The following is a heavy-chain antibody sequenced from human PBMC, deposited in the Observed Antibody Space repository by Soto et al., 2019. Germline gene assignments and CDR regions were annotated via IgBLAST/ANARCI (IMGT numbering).Heavy chain of an antibody. CDR3: ATSFRYFDN. CDR2: ISWNSHAI. J-gene: IGHJ4*02. CDR1: GFTFDDYA. D-gene: IGHD3-9*01. V-gene: IGHV3-9*01. Sequence: EVQLVESGGGLVQPGRSLRLSCAASGFTFDDYAMHWVRQAPGKGLEWVSGISWNSHAIAYADSVKGRFTISRDNAKNSLYLQMNSLRADDTAFYYCATSFRYFDNWGQGTRVTVSS.